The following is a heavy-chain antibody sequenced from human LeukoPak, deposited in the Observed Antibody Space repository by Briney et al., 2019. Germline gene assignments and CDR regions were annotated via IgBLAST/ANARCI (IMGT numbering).Heavy chain of an antibody. J-gene: IGHJ4*02. V-gene: IGHV3-11*04. Sequence: GGSLRLSCAASGFTFSDYYMSWIRQAPGKGLEWVSYISSRSGSSIYYADSVKGRFTVPRDNAKNSLYLQMNSLRAEDTAVYYCARVGYSGSPGDYWGQGTLVTVSS. D-gene: IGHD1-26*01. CDR1: GFTFSDYY. CDR2: ISSRSGSSI. CDR3: ARVGYSGSPGDY.